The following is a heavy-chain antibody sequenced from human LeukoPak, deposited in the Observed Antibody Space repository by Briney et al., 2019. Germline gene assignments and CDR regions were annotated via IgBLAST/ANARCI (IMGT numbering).Heavy chain of an antibody. D-gene: IGHD3-16*01. V-gene: IGHV3-23*01. CDR2: ISGSGGST. Sequence: PGGSLRLSCAASGFTFSSYAVSGVRQAPGEGLEWVSAISGSGGSTYYADSVKGRFTISRDNSKNTLYLQMNSLRAEDTAVYYCAKDLLRFGIDWGQGTLVTVSS. J-gene: IGHJ4*02. CDR1: GFTFSSYA. CDR3: AKDLLRFGID.